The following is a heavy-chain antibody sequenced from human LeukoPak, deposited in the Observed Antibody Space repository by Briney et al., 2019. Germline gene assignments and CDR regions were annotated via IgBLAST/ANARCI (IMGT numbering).Heavy chain of an antibody. V-gene: IGHV4-59*01. CDR2: IYYSGST. CDR1: GGSIRSYY. J-gene: IGHJ5*02. D-gene: IGHD2-15*01. Sequence: SETLSLTCTVSGGSIRSYYWSWIRQPPGKGLEWIAYIYYSGSTNYNPSLKSRVTISVDTSKNQFSLKLSSVTAADTAVYYCARVRTRKSGFKFDPWGQGTLVTVSS. CDR3: ARVRTRKSGFKFDP.